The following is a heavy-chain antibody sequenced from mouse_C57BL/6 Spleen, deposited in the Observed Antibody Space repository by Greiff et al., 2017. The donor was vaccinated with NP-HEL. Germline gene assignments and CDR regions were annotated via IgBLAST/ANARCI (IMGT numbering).Heavy chain of an antibody. Sequence: VQLQESGPELVKPGASVKISCKASGYAFSSSWMNWVKQRPGKGLEWIGRIYPGDGDTNYNGKFKGKATLTADKSSSTAYMQLSSLTSEDSAVYFCARSRNDYYAMDYWGQGTSVTVSS. CDR1: GYAFSSSW. V-gene: IGHV1-82*01. CDR2: IYPGDGDT. CDR3: ARSRNDYYAMDY. J-gene: IGHJ4*01.